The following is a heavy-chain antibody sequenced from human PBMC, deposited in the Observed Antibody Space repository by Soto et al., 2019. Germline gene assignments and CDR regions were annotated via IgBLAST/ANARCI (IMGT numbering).Heavy chain of an antibody. V-gene: IGHV3-23*01. Sequence: PGGSLRLSCAASGFTFSSYAMSWVRQAPGKGLEWVSAISGGGSNTYNADSVKGRFTVSRDNSRNTVYLQINSLRADDTAVYYCAKGLRQWLSENDYWGQGTLVTVS. D-gene: IGHD6-19*01. CDR3: AKGLRQWLSENDY. J-gene: IGHJ4*02. CDR2: ISGGGSNT. CDR1: GFTFSSYA.